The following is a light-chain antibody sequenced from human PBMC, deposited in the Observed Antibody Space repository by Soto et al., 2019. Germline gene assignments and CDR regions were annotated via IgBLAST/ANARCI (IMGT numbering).Light chain of an antibody. J-gene: IGKJ1*01. CDR2: DAS. CDR1: QTISRQ. CDR3: QQYNSYKS. V-gene: IGKV1-5*01. Sequence: DIPMTQSPSTLSASVGDSVTITCRASQTISRQLAWYQQKPGKAPKVLIYDASNLESGVPSRFSGSGSGTEFTLTISSLQPDDFATYYCQQYNSYKSFGQGTKVEIK.